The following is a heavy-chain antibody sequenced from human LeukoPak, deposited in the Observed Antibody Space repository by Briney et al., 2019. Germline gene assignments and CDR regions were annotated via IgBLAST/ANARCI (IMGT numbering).Heavy chain of an antibody. CDR1: GGSISSHY. J-gene: IGHJ4*02. Sequence: RTSETLSLTCTVSGGSISSHYGSWLRQPPGKGLEWIGYIYYSGSTNYNPSLESRVTMSVDTSKNQISLKVGSVTAADTAVYYCAREFSSGSFDYWGQGTLVTVSS. CDR3: AREFSSGSFDY. CDR2: IYYSGST. V-gene: IGHV4-59*11. D-gene: IGHD3-10*01.